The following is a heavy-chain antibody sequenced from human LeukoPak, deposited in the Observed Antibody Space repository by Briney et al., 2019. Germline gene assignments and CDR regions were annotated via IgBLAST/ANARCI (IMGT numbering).Heavy chain of an antibody. V-gene: IGHV1-8*01. CDR3: ARYSSGWYANWFDP. CDR2: MNPNSGNT. Sequence: ASVKVSCKAPRYTFTSYDINWVRQATGQGLEWMGWMNPNSGNTGYAQKFQGRVTMTRNTSISTAYMELSSLRSEDTAVYYCARYSSGWYANWFDPWGQGTLVTVSS. J-gene: IGHJ5*02. CDR1: RYTFTSYD. D-gene: IGHD6-19*01.